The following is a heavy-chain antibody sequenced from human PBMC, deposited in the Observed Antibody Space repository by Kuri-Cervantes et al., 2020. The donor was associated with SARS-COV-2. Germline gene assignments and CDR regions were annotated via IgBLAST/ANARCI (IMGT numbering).Heavy chain of an antibody. CDR3: ARVGRQQWLVGSLGYYGMDV. J-gene: IGHJ6*02. CDR2: IWYDGSNK. D-gene: IGHD6-19*01. V-gene: IGHV3-33*01. CDR1: GFTFSSYG. Sequence: GGSLRLSCAASGFTFSSYGMHWVRQAPGKGLEWVAVIWYDGSNKYYADSVKGRFTISRDNSKNTLYLQMNSLRAEDTAVYYCARVGRQQWLVGSLGYYGMDVWGQGTTATVSS.